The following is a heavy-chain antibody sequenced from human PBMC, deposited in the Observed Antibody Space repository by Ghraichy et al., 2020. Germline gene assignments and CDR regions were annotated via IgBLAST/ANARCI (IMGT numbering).Heavy chain of an antibody. CDR3: VKGETIESRLDS. D-gene: IGHD5/OR15-5a*01. Sequence: GGSLRLSCAASGFIFSNYAMYWVRQAPGKGLEWVSAITNKGATTYYTDSVKGRFTISRDNSENTLYLQMNGLRAEDTARYYCVKGETIESRLDSWGQGTLVTVSS. CDR1: GFIFSNYA. V-gene: IGHV3-23*01. CDR2: ITNKGATT. J-gene: IGHJ4*02.